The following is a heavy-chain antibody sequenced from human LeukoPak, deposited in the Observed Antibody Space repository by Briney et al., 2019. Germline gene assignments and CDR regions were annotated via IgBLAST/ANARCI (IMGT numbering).Heavy chain of an antibody. CDR2: NSSSSSYI. J-gene: IGHJ4*02. CDR1: GLPFSSYS. CDR3: ARDQQLVTGFDY. V-gene: IGHV3-21*01. Sequence: PGGSLRLSCAASGLPFSSYSMNWVRQAPGKGLEWVSSNSSSSSYIYYSDSVKGRFTISRDNAKNSLYLQMNSPKAEDTAVYYCARDQQLVTGFDYWGQGTLVTVSS. D-gene: IGHD6-6*01.